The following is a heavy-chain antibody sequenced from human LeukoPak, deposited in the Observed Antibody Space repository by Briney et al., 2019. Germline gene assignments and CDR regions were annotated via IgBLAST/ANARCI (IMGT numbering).Heavy chain of an antibody. Sequence: PGGSLRLSCVASGFTVSSNYMSWVRQAPGKGLEWVSVIYSDGSTHYADSVKGRFTISRDNSKNTLYLQMNSLRAEDTAVYYCAKDLPERYYDSSGYRGGYFDYWGQGTLVTVSS. CDR3: AKDLPERYYDSSGYRGGYFDY. CDR1: GFTVSSNY. D-gene: IGHD3-22*01. V-gene: IGHV3-53*01. J-gene: IGHJ4*02. CDR2: IYSDGST.